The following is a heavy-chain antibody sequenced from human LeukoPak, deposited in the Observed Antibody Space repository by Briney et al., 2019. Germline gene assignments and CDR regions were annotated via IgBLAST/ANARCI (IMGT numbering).Heavy chain of an antibody. CDR1: GFTFSSYA. CDR2: ISGSGGST. CDR3: AKENYDFWSGYYPELDY. D-gene: IGHD3-3*01. Sequence: GASLRLSCAASGFTFSSYAMSWVRQAPGKGLEWVSAISGSGGSTYYADSAKGRFTISRDNSKNTLYLQMNSLRAEDTAVYSCAKENYDFWSGYYPELDYWGQGTLVTVSS. J-gene: IGHJ4*02. V-gene: IGHV3-23*01.